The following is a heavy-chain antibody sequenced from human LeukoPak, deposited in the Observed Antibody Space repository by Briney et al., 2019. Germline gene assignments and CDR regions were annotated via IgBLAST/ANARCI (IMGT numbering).Heavy chain of an antibody. D-gene: IGHD1-26*01. J-gene: IGHJ6*03. CDR2: ITSTGSYI. CDR1: AFSFSDYN. CDR3: ARDPYSGTYSDYYYYYMDV. V-gene: IGHV3-21*01. Sequence: GGSLRLSYAASAFSFSDYNMNWVRQAPGKGLEWVSSITSTGSYIYYADSVKGRFTISRDNAKNSLFLQLNSLRAEDTAVYYCARDPYSGTYSDYYYYYMDVWGKGTTVTVSS.